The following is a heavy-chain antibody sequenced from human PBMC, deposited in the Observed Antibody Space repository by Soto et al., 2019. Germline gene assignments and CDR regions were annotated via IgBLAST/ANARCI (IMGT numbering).Heavy chain of an antibody. J-gene: IGHJ5*02. V-gene: IGHV1-18*01. CDR1: GYTFTSYG. D-gene: IGHD2-15*01. CDR3: ARLYCCGGSCYLNWFDP. Sequence: GASVKVSCKASGYTFTSYGISWVRQAPGQGLEWMGWISAYNGNTNYAQKLQGRVTMTTDTSTSTAYMELRSLRSDDTAVYYCARLYCCGGSCYLNWFDPCGQVTLVTVSS. CDR2: ISAYNGNT.